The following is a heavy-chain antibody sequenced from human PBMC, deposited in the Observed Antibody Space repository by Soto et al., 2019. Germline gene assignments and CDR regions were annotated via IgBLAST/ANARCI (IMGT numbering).Heavy chain of an antibody. CDR3: ARDRCTNGVCYQFDY. CDR2: IYYSGST. CDR1: GGSISSGGYY. Sequence: ASETLSLTCTVSGGSISSGGYYWSWIRQHPGKGLEWIGYIYYSGSTYYNPSLKSRVTISVDTSKNQFSLKLSSVTAADTAVYYCARDRCTNGVCYQFDYWGQGTLVTVSS. V-gene: IGHV4-31*03. D-gene: IGHD2-8*01. J-gene: IGHJ4*02.